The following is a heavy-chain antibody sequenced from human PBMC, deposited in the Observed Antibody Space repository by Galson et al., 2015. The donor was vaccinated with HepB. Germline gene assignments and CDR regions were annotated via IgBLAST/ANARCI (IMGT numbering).Heavy chain of an antibody. CDR1: GFTFSSYA. CDR2: ISGSGGST. CDR3: AKPFWSGYFLFDY. V-gene: IGHV3-23*01. D-gene: IGHD3-3*01. J-gene: IGHJ4*02. Sequence: SLRLSCAASGFTFSSYAMSWVRQAPGKGLEWVSAISGSGGSTYYADSVKGRFTISRDNSKNTLYLQMNSLRAEDTAVYYCAKPFWSGYFLFDYWGQGTLVTVSS.